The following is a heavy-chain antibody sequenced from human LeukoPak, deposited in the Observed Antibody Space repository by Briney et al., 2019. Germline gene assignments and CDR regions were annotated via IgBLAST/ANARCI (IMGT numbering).Heavy chain of an antibody. D-gene: IGHD6-19*01. Sequence: GESLKISCQGSGYSFTSYWIGWVRQMPGRGLEWMGIIYPGNSDTRYSPSFQGQVTISADKSISTAYLQWSSLKASDTAMYYCARHPGSSGWSYDYWGQEPWSPSPQ. CDR1: GYSFTSYW. CDR3: ARHPGSSGWSYDY. J-gene: IGHJ4*01. V-gene: IGHV5-51*01. CDR2: IYPGNSDT.